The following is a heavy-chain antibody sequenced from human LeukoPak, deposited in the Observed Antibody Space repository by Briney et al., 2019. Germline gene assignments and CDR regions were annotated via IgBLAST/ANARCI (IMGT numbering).Heavy chain of an antibody. CDR1: GYTFTSYG. D-gene: IGHD3-22*01. Sequence: GASVKVSCKASGYTFTSYGISWVRQAPGQRLEWMGWISTYNGNTNYAQKLQGRVTMTTDTSTSTAYMELRSLRSDDTAVYYCARRGYYYDSSGLGNAFDIWGQGTMVTVSS. V-gene: IGHV1-18*01. CDR2: ISTYNGNT. CDR3: ARRGYYYDSSGLGNAFDI. J-gene: IGHJ3*02.